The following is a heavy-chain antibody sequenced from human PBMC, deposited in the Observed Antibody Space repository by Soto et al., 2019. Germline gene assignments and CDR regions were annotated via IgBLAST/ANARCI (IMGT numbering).Heavy chain of an antibody. CDR1: GDSFSSGVYS. D-gene: IGHD3-10*01. CDR2: IYSGGTT. Sequence: PSETLSLTCSVSGDSFSSGVYSWSWIRQPPGKGLEWIGYIYSGGTTSHNPSLKSRGTMSVDRSKNQFSLKLRSVTAAGTAVYYCVRDRGGGSFNYYISQGMDVWAQGTTVTVSS. CDR3: VRDRGGGSFNYYISQGMDV. V-gene: IGHV4-30-2*01. J-gene: IGHJ6*02.